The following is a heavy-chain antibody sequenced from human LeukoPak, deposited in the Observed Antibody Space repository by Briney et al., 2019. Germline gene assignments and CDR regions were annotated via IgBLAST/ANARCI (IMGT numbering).Heavy chain of an antibody. CDR3: ARDPYYYDSSGYKHTPLDY. V-gene: IGHV4-61*01. Sequence: SETLSLTCTVSGGSVSSGSYYWSWIRQPPGKGLEWIGYIYYSGSTNYNPSLKSRVTISVDTSKNQFSLKLSSVTAADTAVYYCARDPYYYDSSGYKHTPLDYWGQGTLVTVSS. CDR2: IYYSGST. CDR1: GGSVSSGSYY. D-gene: IGHD3-22*01. J-gene: IGHJ4*02.